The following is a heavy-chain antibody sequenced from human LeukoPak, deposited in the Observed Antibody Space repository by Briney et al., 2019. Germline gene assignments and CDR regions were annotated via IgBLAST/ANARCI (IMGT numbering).Heavy chain of an antibody. V-gene: IGHV4-4*02. Sequence: SETLSLTCAVSGDSMSSIDWWSWVRQPPGKGLEWIGEIHHTGSTNYNPSLKSRVTISVDTSKNQFSLKLSSVTAADTAVYYCARGVSSSWYTSRHYYYMDVWGKGTTVTVSS. D-gene: IGHD6-13*01. CDR3: ARGVSSSWYTSRHYYYMDV. CDR2: IHHTGST. CDR1: GDSMSSIDW. J-gene: IGHJ6*03.